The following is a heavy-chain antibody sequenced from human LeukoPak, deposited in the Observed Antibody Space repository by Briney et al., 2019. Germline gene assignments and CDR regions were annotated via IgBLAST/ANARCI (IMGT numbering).Heavy chain of an antibody. V-gene: IGHV3-21*01. CDR3: ARVVTAAWDWFDP. CDR2: ISSSGSFI. J-gene: IGHJ5*02. Sequence: GGSLRLSCAASGFTFSSYSMNWVRQAPGKGLEWVSSISSSGSFIYYADSVKGRLTTSRDDAKNSLYLQMNSLRADDTAVYYCARVVTAAWDWFDPWGQGTLVTVSS. D-gene: IGHD2-2*01. CDR1: GFTFSSYS.